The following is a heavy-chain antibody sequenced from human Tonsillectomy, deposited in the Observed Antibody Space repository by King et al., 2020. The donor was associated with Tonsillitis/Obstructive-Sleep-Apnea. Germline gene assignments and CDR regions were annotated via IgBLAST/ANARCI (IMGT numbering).Heavy chain of an antibody. CDR1: GFSLSTSGVG. J-gene: IGHJ4*02. CDR2: IYWDDDK. D-gene: IGHD2-2*01. CDR3: AHLRRAIVPAVRGYFDY. V-gene: IGHV2-5*02. Sequence: VTLQESGPTLVKPTQTLTLTCTLSGFSLSTSGVGVGWIRQPPGKALEWLTLIYWDDDKRYSPSLKSRLTITKDTSKNQVVLSMTNMDPVDTATYYCAHLRRAIVPAVRGYFDYWGQGTLVTVSS.